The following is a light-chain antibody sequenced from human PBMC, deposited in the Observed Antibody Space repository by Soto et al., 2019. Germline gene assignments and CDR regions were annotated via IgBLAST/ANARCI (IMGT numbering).Light chain of an antibody. CDR1: QSVSSN. J-gene: IGKJ1*01. V-gene: IGKV3-15*01. Sequence: EIVMTQSPATLSVSPGERATLSCRASQSVSSNLAWYQQRPGQAPRLLIFGASTRATDIPARFSGSGSGSDFTLTISSLQSEDFAVYYCQHYNNWPKTFVQGTKVEIK. CDR3: QHYNNWPKT. CDR2: GAS.